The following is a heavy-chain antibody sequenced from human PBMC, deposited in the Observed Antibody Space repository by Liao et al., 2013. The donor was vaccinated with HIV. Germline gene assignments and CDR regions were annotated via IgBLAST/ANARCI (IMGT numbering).Heavy chain of an antibody. V-gene: IGHV4-34*01. CDR3: ARDMLGNYDFWSGYYTLDAFDI. J-gene: IGHJ3*02. CDR1: GGSFSGYY. CDR2: INHSGST. D-gene: IGHD3-3*01. Sequence: QVQLQQWGAGLLKPSETLSLTCAVYGGSFSGYYWSWIRQPPGKGLEWIGEINHSGSTNYNPSLKSRVTISVDTSKNQFSLKLSSVTAADTAVYYCARDMLGNYDFWSGYYTLDAFDIWGQGTMVTVSS.